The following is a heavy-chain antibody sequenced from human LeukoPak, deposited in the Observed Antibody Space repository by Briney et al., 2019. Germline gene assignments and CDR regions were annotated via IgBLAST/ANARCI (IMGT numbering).Heavy chain of an antibody. J-gene: IGHJ4*02. Sequence: GGSLRLSCAASGFTFSNAWMSWVRQAPGKGLEWVGRIKSKTDGGTTDYAAPVKGRFTLSRDDSKNTLYLQMNSLKTEDTAVYYCTTCIEGYDYFDYWGQGTLVTVSS. D-gene: IGHD5-12*01. CDR2: IKSKTDGGTT. V-gene: IGHV3-15*01. CDR3: TTCIEGYDYFDY. CDR1: GFTFSNAW.